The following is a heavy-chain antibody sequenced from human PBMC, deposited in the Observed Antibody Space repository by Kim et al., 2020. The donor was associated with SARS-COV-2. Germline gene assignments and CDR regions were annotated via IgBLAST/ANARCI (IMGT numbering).Heavy chain of an antibody. CDR1: GFTFSSYT. D-gene: IGHD3-22*01. V-gene: IGHV3-21*01. CDR2: ISTSSNYI. CDR3: APRNPTSSGIDY. J-gene: IGHJ4*02. Sequence: GGSLRLSCAASGFTFSSYTMNWVRQAPGKGLEWVSSISTSSNYIYYTDSVRGRFTISRDNAKNSLYLQMNSLRAEDTAVYYCAPRNPTSSGIDYWGQGTLVTVSS.